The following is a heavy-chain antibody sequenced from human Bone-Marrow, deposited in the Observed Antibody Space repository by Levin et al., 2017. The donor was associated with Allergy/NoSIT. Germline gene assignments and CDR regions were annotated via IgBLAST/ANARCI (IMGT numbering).Heavy chain of an antibody. Sequence: ASVKVSCKASGYTFTSYDINWVRQATGQGLEWMGWMNPNSGNTGYAQKFQGRVTMTRNTSISTAYMELSSLRSEDTAVYYCARGLRDDGSYYYGMDVWGQGTTVTVSS. J-gene: IGHJ6*02. CDR3: ARGLRDDGSYYYGMDV. CDR1: GYTFTSYD. D-gene: IGHD1-1*01. CDR2: MNPNSGNT. V-gene: IGHV1-8*01.